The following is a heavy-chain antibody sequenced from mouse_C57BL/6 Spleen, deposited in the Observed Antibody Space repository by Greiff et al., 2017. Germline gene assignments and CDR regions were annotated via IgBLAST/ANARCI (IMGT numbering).Heavy chain of an antibody. J-gene: IGHJ2*01. V-gene: IGHV1-55*01. D-gene: IGHD1-1*01. CDR3: ARERLFITTTWIDY. CDR2: IYPGSGST. Sequence: VQLQQPGAELVKPGASVKMSCKASGYTFTSYWITWVKQRPGQGLEWIGDIYPGSGSTNYNEKFKSKATLTVDTSSSTAYMQLSSLTSEDSAVYYCARERLFITTTWIDYWGQGTTLTVSS. CDR1: GYTFTSYW.